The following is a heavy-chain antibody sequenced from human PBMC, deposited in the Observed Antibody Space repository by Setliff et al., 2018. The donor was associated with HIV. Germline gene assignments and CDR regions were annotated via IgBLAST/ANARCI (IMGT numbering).Heavy chain of an antibody. CDR2: INHSGKT. V-gene: IGHV4-38-2*02. D-gene: IGHD3-16*01. Sequence: SETLSLTCSVSNYSITSGYYWGWVRQPPGQGLEWLGSINHSGKTYYSPSLKSRIAISVDTSKNQFSLHFQSVTAADTAIYFCARLGDSSYTSYYSYAFDFWGHGALVTVSS. J-gene: IGHJ4*01. CDR3: ARLGDSSYTSYYSYAFDF. CDR1: NYSITSGYY.